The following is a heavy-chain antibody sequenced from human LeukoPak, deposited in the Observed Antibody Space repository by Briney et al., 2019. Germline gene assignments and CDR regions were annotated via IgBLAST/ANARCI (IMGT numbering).Heavy chain of an antibody. CDR3: ARDKEIIAAAGFDY. D-gene: IGHD6-13*01. V-gene: IGHV3-21*01. Sequence: PGGSLRLSCAASGFTFSSYSMNWVRQAPGKGLEWVSSISSSSSYIYYADSVKGRFTISRDNAKNSLYLQMNSLRAEDTAVYYCARDKEIIAAAGFDYWGQGTLVTVSS. CDR1: GFTFSSYS. CDR2: ISSSSSYI. J-gene: IGHJ4*02.